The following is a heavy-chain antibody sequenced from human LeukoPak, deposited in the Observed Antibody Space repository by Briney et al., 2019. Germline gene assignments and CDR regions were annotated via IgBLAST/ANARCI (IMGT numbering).Heavy chain of an antibody. V-gene: IGHV3-33*08. D-gene: IGHD2-2*01. CDR1: GFTFSDHY. CDR3: ARDQNIVVVPAATHYYYYYGMDV. J-gene: IGHJ6*02. Sequence: GGSLRLSCAASGFTFSDHYMDWVRQAPGKGLEWVAVIWYDGSNKYYADSVKGRFTISRDNSKNTLYLQMNSLRAEDTAVYYCARDQNIVVVPAATHYYYYYGMDVWGQGTTVTVSS. CDR2: IWYDGSNK.